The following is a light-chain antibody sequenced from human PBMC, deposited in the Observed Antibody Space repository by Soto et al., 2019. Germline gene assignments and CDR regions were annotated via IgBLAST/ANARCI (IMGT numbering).Light chain of an antibody. CDR2: DVS. CDR3: CSYSGSYTFGVV. CDR1: SSDVGVYNY. J-gene: IGLJ2*01. V-gene: IGLV2-11*01. Sequence: QSALTQPRSVSGSPGQSVTISCTGTSSDVGVYNYVSWYQQHPGKAPKLMIYDVSKRPSGVPDRFSGSKSGNTACLTISGLQAEDEADYYCCSYSGSYTFGVVFGGGTKVTVL.